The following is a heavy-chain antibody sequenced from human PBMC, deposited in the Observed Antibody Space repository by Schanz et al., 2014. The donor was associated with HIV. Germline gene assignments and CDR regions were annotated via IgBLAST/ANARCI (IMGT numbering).Heavy chain of an antibody. J-gene: IGHJ4*02. CDR2: ISVNGATR. Sequence: VQLVESGGGLVKPGGSLRLSCAASGFTFTDNYMSWVRQAPGKGPEWLSYISVNGATRDYADSGKGRFTISRDNARTSLYLQMNSLRAEDTAVYYCARVFGRTYGLPDYWGQGTLVTVSS. CDR1: GFTFTDNY. V-gene: IGHV3-11*01. CDR3: ARVFGRTYGLPDY. D-gene: IGHD3-10*01.